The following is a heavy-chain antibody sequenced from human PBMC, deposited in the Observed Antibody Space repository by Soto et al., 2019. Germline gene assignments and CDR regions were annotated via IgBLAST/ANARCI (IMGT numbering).Heavy chain of an antibody. CDR3: ARSYYDSSGYLGAHAFDI. D-gene: IGHD3-22*01. CDR2: ISAYNGNT. J-gene: IGHJ3*02. CDR1: GYTFTSYG. V-gene: IGHV1-18*04. Sequence: ASVKVSCKASGYTFTSYGISWVRQAPGQGLEWMGWISAYNGNTNYAQKLQGRVTTTTDTSTSTAYMELRSLRSDDTAVYYCARSYYDSSGYLGAHAFDIWGQGTMVTVSS.